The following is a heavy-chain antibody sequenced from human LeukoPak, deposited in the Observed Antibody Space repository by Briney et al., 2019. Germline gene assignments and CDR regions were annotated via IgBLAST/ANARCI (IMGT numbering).Heavy chain of an antibody. CDR3: AREGGFYRPLDY. CDR1: GGSVINTNW. V-gene: IGHV4-4*02. J-gene: IGHJ4*02. CDR2: VHHDGRT. D-gene: IGHD3-3*01. Sequence: PSETLSLTCGVSGGSVINTNWWTWVRQPPGKGLEWIGEVHHDGRTNYNPSLESRLTMSVDVSENQVSLKLTSVTAADTAVYYCAREGGFYRPLDYSGQGTLVTVSS.